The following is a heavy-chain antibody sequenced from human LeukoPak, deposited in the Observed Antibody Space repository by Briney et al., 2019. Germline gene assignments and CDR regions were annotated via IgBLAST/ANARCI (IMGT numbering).Heavy chain of an antibody. Sequence: GGSLRLSCAASGFTFSTYAMNWVRQAPGKGLEWLSTITAGGANTYYADSVKGRFTISRDNSKNTLYLQMNSLTADDTAVYYCANWNDYWGQGTLVIVSS. D-gene: IGHD1-1*01. CDR1: GFTFSTYA. J-gene: IGHJ4*02. CDR3: ANWNDY. CDR2: ITAGGANT. V-gene: IGHV3-23*01.